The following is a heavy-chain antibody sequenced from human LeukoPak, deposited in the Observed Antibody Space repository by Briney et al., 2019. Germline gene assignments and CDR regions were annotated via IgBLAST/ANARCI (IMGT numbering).Heavy chain of an antibody. CDR3: ARHYYGSGCYFDY. Sequence: GGSLRLSCAASGFTVSSNYMSWVRQAPGKGLEWVSVIYSGGSTYYADSVKGRFTISRDNSKNTLYLQMNSLRAEDTAVYYCARHYYGSGCYFDYWGQGTLVTVSS. D-gene: IGHD3-10*01. CDR2: IYSGGST. CDR1: GFTVSSNY. V-gene: IGHV3-66*04. J-gene: IGHJ4*02.